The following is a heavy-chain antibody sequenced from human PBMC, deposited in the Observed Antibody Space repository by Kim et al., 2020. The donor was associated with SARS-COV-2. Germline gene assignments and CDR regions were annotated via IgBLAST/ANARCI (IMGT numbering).Heavy chain of an antibody. J-gene: IGHJ5*02. CDR2: INGGNGNT. V-gene: IGHV1-3*01. Sequence: ASVKVSCKASGYTFDTFSLYWLRQAAGQRFEWMGWINGGNGNTRYSQNFQGRVIFTRDTSATTAYMELTSLTFKDTAVYYCAREGSGSYNWLDPWGQGTL. CDR1: GYTFDTFS. D-gene: IGHD3-10*01. CDR3: AREGSGSYNWLDP.